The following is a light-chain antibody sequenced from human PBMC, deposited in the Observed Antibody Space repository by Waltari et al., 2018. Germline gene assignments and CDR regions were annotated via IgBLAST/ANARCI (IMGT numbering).Light chain of an antibody. CDR1: SSDVGTYNS. Sequence: QSALTQPASVSGSPGQSITISCTGTSSDVGTYNSVSWYQQHPGKGPKLIIYEVNKRSSGVSNRVSGSKSGNPASRTISGLQTEAEADYYCSSYTGWIYVFGSGTKVTVL. CDR3: SSYTGWIYV. V-gene: IGLV2-14*02. CDR2: EVN. J-gene: IGLJ1*01.